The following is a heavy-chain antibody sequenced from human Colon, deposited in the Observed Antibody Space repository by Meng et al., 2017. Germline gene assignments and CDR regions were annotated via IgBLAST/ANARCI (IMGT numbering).Heavy chain of an antibody. CDR3: ARTATR. Sequence: QVLMVQSGAEVKKPGASLKVSCKASGYTFTSYEINWMRQAPGQGFEWMGWMSPSSGNTGYAQKFQGRVTMTRNISITTAYMELSSLRFDDTGVYYCARTATRWGQGTLVTVSS. J-gene: IGHJ4*02. V-gene: IGHV1-8*01. CDR1: GYTFTSYE. CDR2: MSPSSGNT.